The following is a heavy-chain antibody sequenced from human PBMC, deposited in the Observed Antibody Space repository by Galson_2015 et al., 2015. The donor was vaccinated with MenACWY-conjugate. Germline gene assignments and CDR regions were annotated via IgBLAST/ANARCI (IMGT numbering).Heavy chain of an antibody. Sequence: CTVSGGSIHSYYWRWIRQPPGKGLEWIGYMYYSGSANYNPSLKSRVTISVDTSKNQFSLTMTSVTAADTAVYYCARGVNLASMAGYWGQGTLVTVSS. CDR1: GGSIHSYY. CDR3: ARGVNLASMAGY. J-gene: IGHJ4*02. D-gene: IGHD3-3*02. V-gene: IGHV4-59*01. CDR2: MYYSGSA.